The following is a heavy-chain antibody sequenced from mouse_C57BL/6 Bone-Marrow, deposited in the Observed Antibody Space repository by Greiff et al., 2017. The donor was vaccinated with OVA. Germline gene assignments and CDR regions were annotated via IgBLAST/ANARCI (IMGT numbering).Heavy chain of an antibody. CDR1: GYTFTSYG. V-gene: IGHV1-81*01. CDR2: IYPRSGNT. CDR3: ARIRFLYYFDY. J-gene: IGHJ2*01. Sequence: LQQSGAELARPGASVKLSCKASGYTFTSYGISWVKQRTGQGLEWIGEIYPRSGNTYYNEKFKGKATLTADKSSSTAYMELRSLTSEDSAVYFCARIRFLYYFDYWGQGTTLTVSS. D-gene: IGHD2-12*01.